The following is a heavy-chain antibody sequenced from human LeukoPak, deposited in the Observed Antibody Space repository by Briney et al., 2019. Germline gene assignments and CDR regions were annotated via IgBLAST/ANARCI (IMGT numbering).Heavy chain of an antibody. J-gene: IGHJ6*03. CDR3: ARRGARTRYYSYMDV. V-gene: IGHV3-11*04. D-gene: IGHD3-16*01. CDR2: ISSSGSSI. Sequence: GGSLRLSCAASGFTFSDYYMSWIRQAPGKGLEWVSYISSSGSSIYYADSVKGRFTISRDNAKNSLYLQMNSLRAEDTAVHYSARRGARTRYYSYMDVWGKGTTVTVSS. CDR1: GFTFSDYY.